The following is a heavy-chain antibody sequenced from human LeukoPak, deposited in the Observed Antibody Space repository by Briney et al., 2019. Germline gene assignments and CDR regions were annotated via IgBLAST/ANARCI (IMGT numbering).Heavy chain of an antibody. CDR1: GFTFSSYS. Sequence: PGGSLRLSCAASGFTFSSYSMNWVRQAPGKGLEWVADIKEDGSEEYYVDSVKGRFTISRDNARKSLYLQTNSLRVEDTAVYYCARGYSGYEFGYWGQGTLVTVSS. CDR3: ARGYSGYEFGY. J-gene: IGHJ4*02. CDR2: IKEDGSEE. V-gene: IGHV3-7*04. D-gene: IGHD5-12*01.